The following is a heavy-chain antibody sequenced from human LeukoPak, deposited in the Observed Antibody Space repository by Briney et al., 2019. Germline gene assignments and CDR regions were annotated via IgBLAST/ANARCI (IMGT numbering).Heavy chain of an antibody. V-gene: IGHV4-34*01. CDR3: ARGPVGDSSGYSVSAVNFDY. CDR1: GGSFSGYY. J-gene: IGHJ4*02. CDR2: INHSGST. D-gene: IGHD3-22*01. Sequence: PSETLSLTCAVYGGSFSGYYWSWIRQPPGKGLEWIGEINHSGSTNYNPSLKSRVTISVDTSKNQFSLKLSSVTAADTAVYYCARGPVGDSSGYSVSAVNFDYWGQGTLVTVSS.